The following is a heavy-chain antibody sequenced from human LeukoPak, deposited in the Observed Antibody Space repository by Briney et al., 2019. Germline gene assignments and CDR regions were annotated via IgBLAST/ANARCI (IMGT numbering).Heavy chain of an antibody. CDR2: IYYSGST. Sequence: PSETLSLTCTVSGGSISSSSYYWGWIRQPPGKGLEWIGSIYYSGSTYYNPSLKSRVTISVDTSKNQFSLKLSSVTAADTAVYYCASVDVDTAMACDYWGQGTLVTVSS. CDR3: ASVDVDTAMACDY. D-gene: IGHD5-18*01. J-gene: IGHJ4*02. CDR1: GGSISSSSYY. V-gene: IGHV4-39*07.